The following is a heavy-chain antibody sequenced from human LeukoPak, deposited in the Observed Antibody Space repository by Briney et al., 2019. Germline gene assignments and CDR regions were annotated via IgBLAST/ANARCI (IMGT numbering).Heavy chain of an antibody. V-gene: IGHV3-21*04. J-gene: IGHJ4*02. CDR2: ISSSSSYI. CDR3: AKDRESLSGYDILYYFDY. D-gene: IGHD5-12*01. Sequence: KTGGSLRLSCAASGFTFSSYSMNWVRQAPGKGLEWVSSISSSSSYIYYADSVKGRFTISRDNSKNTLYLQMNSLRAEDTAVYYCAKDRESLSGYDILYYFDYWGQGTLVTVYS. CDR1: GFTFSSYS.